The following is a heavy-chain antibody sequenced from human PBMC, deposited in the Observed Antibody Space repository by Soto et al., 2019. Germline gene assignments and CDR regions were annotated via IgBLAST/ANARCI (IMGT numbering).Heavy chain of an antibody. J-gene: IGHJ4*02. CDR3: ARTYYDFWSGYPPNQYYFDY. CDR2: IYHSGST. Sequence: PSETLSLTCTVSGGSISSSTYYWGWIRQPPGKGLEWIGSIYHSGSTYYNPSLKSRVIMSVDTSDNQFSLKLTSVTAADTAVYYCARTYYDFWSGYPPNQYYFDYWGQGTLVTVSS. CDR1: GGSISSSTYY. V-gene: IGHV4-39*01. D-gene: IGHD3-3*01.